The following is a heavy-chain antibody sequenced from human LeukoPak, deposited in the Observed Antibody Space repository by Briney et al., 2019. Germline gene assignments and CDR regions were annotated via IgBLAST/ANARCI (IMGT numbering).Heavy chain of an antibody. J-gene: IGHJ4*02. V-gene: IGHV4-4*02. D-gene: IGHD5-18*01. CDR2: IYHSGST. CDR3: ARDRGGYTYSHDY. CDR1: GGSISSSNW. Sequence: TPSETLSLTCAVSGGSISSSNWWSWVRQPPGKGLEWIGEIYHSGSTNYNPSLKSRVTISVDKSKNQFSLKLNFVTAADTAVYYCARDRGGYTYSHDYWGQGTLVTVSS.